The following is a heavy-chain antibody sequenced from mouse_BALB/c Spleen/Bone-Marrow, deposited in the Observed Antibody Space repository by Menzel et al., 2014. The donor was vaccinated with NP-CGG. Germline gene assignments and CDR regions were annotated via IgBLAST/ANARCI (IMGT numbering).Heavy chain of an antibody. V-gene: IGHV5-6-4*01. CDR1: GFTFSSYT. J-gene: IGHJ3*01. D-gene: IGHD2-14*01. CDR3: TRSYYRYDEEAWFTY. CDR2: ISSGGSYT. Sequence: EVMLVESGGGLVKPGGSLKLSCAASGFTFSSYTMSWVRQTPEKRLEWVATISSGGSYTYYPDSVKGRFTISRVNAKNTLYLQMSSLKSEDTAMYYCTRSYYRYDEEAWFTYWGQGTLVTVSA.